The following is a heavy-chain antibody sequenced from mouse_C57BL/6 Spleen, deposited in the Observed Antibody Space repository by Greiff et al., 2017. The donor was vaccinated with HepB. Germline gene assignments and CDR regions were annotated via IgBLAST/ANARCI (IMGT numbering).Heavy chain of an antibody. J-gene: IGHJ3*01. CDR2: IYPGDGDT. V-gene: IGHV1-82*01. Sequence: VQLQQSGPELVKPGASVKISCKASGYAFSSSWMNWVKQRPGKGLEWIGRIYPGDGDTNYNGKFKGKATLTADKSSSTAYMQLSSLTYEDSAVYFCARSIYDGYYRFAYWGQGTLVTVSA. CDR1: GYAFSSSW. D-gene: IGHD2-3*01. CDR3: ARSIYDGYYRFAY.